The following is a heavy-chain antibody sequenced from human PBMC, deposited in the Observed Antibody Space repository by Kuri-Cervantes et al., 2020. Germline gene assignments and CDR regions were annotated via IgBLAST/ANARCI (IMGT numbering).Heavy chain of an antibody. CDR2: MYYSGST. Sequence: GSLRLSCIVSGGSISSYYWSWIRQPPGKGLEWIGYMYYSGSTNYNPSLKSRVTISVDTSKNQFSLKLSSVTAADTAVYYCARESVVVTVFDIWGQGTMVTVSS. CDR1: GGSISSYY. V-gene: IGHV4-59*13. J-gene: IGHJ3*02. CDR3: ARESVVVTVFDI. D-gene: IGHD2-21*02.